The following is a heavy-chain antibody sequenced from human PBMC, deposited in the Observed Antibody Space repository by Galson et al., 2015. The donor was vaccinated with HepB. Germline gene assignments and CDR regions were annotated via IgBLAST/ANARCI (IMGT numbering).Heavy chain of an antibody. Sequence: SLRLSCAGSGFTFNNYWMSWVRQAPGKGLEWVANVKPDGSDKYYVDSVKGRFTVSRDNAKNSLYLQMSGLRAEDTGTYYCARDHRPVISRLSEWSKRLMDVWGKGTTVIVSS. CDR3: ARDHRPVISRLSEWSKRLMDV. J-gene: IGHJ6*03. CDR1: GFTFNNYW. D-gene: IGHD3-3*01. V-gene: IGHV3-7*03. CDR2: VKPDGSDK.